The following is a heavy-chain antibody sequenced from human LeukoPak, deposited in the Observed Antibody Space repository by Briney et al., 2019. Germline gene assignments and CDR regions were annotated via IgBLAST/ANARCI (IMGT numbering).Heavy chain of an antibody. CDR3: AREAVAGTGFDY. CDR1: GISFSSHG. D-gene: IGHD6-19*01. V-gene: IGHV3-48*04. Sequence: GGSLRLSCAASGISFSSHGMHWVRQAPGKGLEWVSYISSSGSTIYYADSVKGRFTISRDNAKNSLYLQMNSLRAEDTAVYYCAREAVAGTGFDYWGQGTLVTVSS. J-gene: IGHJ4*02. CDR2: ISSSGSTI.